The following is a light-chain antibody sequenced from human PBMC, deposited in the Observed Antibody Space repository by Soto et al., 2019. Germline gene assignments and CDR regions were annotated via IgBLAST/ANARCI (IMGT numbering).Light chain of an antibody. V-gene: IGLV2-23*01. CDR1: SSDVGSYNL. CDR2: EGN. J-gene: IGLJ1*01. Sequence: QSALTQPASLSGSPGQSITISCTGTSSDVGSYNLVSWYQQHPGKAPKLMIFEGNKRPSGVSDRFSGSKSGNTASLTISGLQAEDESDYYRCSYAGSITYVFGTGTKVTVL. CDR3: CSYAGSITYV.